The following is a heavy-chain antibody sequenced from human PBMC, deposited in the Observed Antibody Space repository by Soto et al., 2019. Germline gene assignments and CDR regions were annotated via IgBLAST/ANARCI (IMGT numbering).Heavy chain of an antibody. J-gene: IGHJ4*02. Sequence: EVQLVESGGGFVKPGGSLRLSCAASGFTFSDAWMTWVRQAPGKGLEWVGRTKSKSDGGTRDYAVALKDRFTISRDDSINTIYLHINSLKTEDTAVYYCATVRRGYYLLFGNWGQGTLVTVSS. CDR1: GFTFSDAW. CDR2: TKSKSDGGTR. V-gene: IGHV3-15*01. D-gene: IGHD3-3*01. CDR3: ATVRRGYYLLFGN.